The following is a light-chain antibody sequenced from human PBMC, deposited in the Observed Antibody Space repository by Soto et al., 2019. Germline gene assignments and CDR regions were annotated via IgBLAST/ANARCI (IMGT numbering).Light chain of an antibody. CDR1: QAISNN. J-gene: IGKJ1*01. V-gene: IGKV1-16*01. Sequence: DIQMTQSPTSLSASVGDRVTITCRSSQAISNNLAWFQQKPGKAPRSLVYAASRLQSGVPPRFSASRYGTDFTLTISSLQPEDVATYFCQQYNIFSWTFGQGTKLEI. CDR3: QQYNIFSWT. CDR2: AAS.